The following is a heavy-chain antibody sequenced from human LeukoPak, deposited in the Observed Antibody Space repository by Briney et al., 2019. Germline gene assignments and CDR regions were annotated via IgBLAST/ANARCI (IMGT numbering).Heavy chain of an antibody. D-gene: IGHD2-2*01. CDR2: ISWNSGSI. Sequence: GRSLRLSCAASGFTFDDYAMHWVRQAPGKGPEWVSGISWNSGSIGYADSVKGRFTISRDNAKNSLYLQMNSLRAEDTALYYCAKPPAGCSSTSCYLYYWGQGTLVTVSS. J-gene: IGHJ4*02. V-gene: IGHV3-9*01. CDR1: GFTFDDYA. CDR3: AKPPAGCSSTSCYLYY.